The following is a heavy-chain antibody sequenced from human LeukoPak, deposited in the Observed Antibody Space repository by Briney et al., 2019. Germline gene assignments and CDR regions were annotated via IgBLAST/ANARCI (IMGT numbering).Heavy chain of an antibody. V-gene: IGHV4-34*01. CDR3: ARAFYYYYMDV. CDR1: GGSFSGYY. Sequence: SETLSLTCAVYGGSFSGYYWSWIRQPPGKGLEWIGEINHSGSTNYNPSLKSRVTISVDTSKNQFSLKLSSVTAADTAVYYCARAFYYYYMDVWGKGTTVTVSS. CDR2: INHSGST. J-gene: IGHJ6*03.